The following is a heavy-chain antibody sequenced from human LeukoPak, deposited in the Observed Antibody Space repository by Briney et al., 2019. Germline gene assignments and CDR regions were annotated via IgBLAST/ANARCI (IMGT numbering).Heavy chain of an antibody. CDR3: ARGTFLEWLSPFDY. J-gene: IGHJ4*02. V-gene: IGHV3-23*01. CDR1: GFTFSSYA. CDR2: ISGSGGST. Sequence: GGSLRLSCAASGFTFSSYAMSWVRQAPGKGLEWVSAISGSGGSTYYADSVKGRFTISRDNSKNTLYLQMNSLRAEDTAVYYCARGTFLEWLSPFDYWGQGTLVTVSS. D-gene: IGHD3-3*01.